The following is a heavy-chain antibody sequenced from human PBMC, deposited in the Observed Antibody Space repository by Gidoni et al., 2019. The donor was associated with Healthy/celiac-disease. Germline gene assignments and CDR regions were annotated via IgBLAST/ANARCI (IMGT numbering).Heavy chain of an antibody. CDR1: GFTFSSYS. J-gene: IGHJ4*02. V-gene: IGHV3-21*01. CDR2: ISSSSSYI. CDR3: ARGGQEAAGG. Sequence: EVQLVESGGGLVKPGWSVRVCCSASGFTFSSYSMNWLRQAPGKGLESVSSISSSSSYIYYADSVKGRFTISRDNAKNSLYLQMNSLRAEDTAVYYCARGGQEAAGGWGQGTLVTVSS. D-gene: IGHD6-13*01.